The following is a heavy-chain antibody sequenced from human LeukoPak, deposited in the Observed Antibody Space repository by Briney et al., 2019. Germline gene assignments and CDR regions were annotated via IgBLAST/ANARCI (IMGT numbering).Heavy chain of an antibody. CDR1: GDSISGYY. D-gene: IGHD2-15*01. CDR2: IYTSGST. V-gene: IGHV4-4*07. J-gene: IGHJ5*02. Sequence: PSETLSLTCTVSGDSISGYYWSWIRQPAGKGLEWIGRIYTSGSTNYNPSLKSRVTISVDTSKNQFSLKLSSVTAADTAVYYCARDRGVCSGGSCYLYNWFDPWGQGTLVTVSS. CDR3: ARDRGVCSGGSCYLYNWFDP.